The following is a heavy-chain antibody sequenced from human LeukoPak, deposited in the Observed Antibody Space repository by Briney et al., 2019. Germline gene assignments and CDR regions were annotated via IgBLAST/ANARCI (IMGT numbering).Heavy chain of an antibody. CDR3: ARIPATAIVGYDY. CDR1: GFTFSSYG. Sequence: GGSLRLSCAASGFTFSSYGMSWVRQAPGKGLEWVSRINSDGSSTSYADSVKGRFTISRDNAKNTLYLQMNSLRAEDTAVYYCARIPATAIVGYDYWGQGTLVTVSS. CDR2: INSDGSST. J-gene: IGHJ4*02. D-gene: IGHD1-26*01. V-gene: IGHV3-74*01.